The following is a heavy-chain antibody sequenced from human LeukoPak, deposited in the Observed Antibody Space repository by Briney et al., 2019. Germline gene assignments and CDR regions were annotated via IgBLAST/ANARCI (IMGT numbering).Heavy chain of an antibody. CDR2: ITSRSTTK. V-gene: IGHV3-48*02. CDR3: ARDRGGTA. D-gene: IGHD3/OR15-3a*01. J-gene: IGHJ5*02. Sequence: GGSLRLSCAASGFTFSIHSMNWVRQAPGRGLEWVSYITSRSTTKQYADSVKGRFTISRENAKNSLYLQMNSLRDEDTAVYCCARDRGGTAWGQGTLVTVSS. CDR1: GFTFSIHS.